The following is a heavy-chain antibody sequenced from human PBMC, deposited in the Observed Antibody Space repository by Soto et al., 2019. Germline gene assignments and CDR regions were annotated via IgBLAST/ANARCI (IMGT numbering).Heavy chain of an antibody. Sequence: GGSLRLSCAASGFTFSSYEMNWVRQAPGKGLEWVSYISSSGNTIYYADSVKGRFTISRDNAKNSLYLQMNSLRAEDTAVYYCARDLSAYSSSWAGMDVWGQGTTVTVSS. CDR3: ARDLSAYSSSWAGMDV. CDR1: GFTFSSYE. D-gene: IGHD6-13*01. V-gene: IGHV3-48*03. CDR2: ISSSGNTI. J-gene: IGHJ6*02.